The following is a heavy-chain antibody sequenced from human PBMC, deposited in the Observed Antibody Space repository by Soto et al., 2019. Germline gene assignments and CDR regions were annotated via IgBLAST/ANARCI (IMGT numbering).Heavy chain of an antibody. CDR3: ARRTGTYYYDSSGYYPFDY. D-gene: IGHD3-22*01. CDR1: GYSFTIYW. Sequence: GESLKISCNGSGYSFTIYWISWVRQMPGKGLEWMGRIDPSDSYTNYSPSFQGHVTISADKSISTAYLQWSSLKASDTAMYYCARRTGTYYYDSSGYYPFDYWGQGTLVTVSS. J-gene: IGHJ4*02. V-gene: IGHV5-10-1*01. CDR2: IDPSDSYT.